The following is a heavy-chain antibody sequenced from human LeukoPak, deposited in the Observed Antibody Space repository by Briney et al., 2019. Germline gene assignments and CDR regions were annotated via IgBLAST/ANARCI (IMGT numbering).Heavy chain of an antibody. CDR1: GYTFTINY. CDR2: INPSGGST. J-gene: IGHJ4*02. V-gene: IGHV1-46*01. Sequence: GSSVKVSCKSSGYTFTINYIHWGRQAPGQGIEWLGVINPSGGSTTYAQKFQSRVTMTRDTSTSTVYMDLYSLRSEDTAVYYWARGGCSSISCEGDYWGQGTLVTVSS. D-gene: IGHD2-2*01. CDR3: ARGGCSSISCEGDY.